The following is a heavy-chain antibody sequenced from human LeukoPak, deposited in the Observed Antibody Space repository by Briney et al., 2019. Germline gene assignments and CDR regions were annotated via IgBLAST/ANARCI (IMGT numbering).Heavy chain of an antibody. D-gene: IGHD1-26*01. CDR2: ISINTDT. J-gene: IGHJ4*02. Sequence: GGSLRLSCAASGIAVTGNYMSWVRQPPGKGLEWVSFISINTDTFYADSVRGRFTISRDSSENTLFLQMNSLRDEDSAVYYCAIAQSWDELFDSWGQGTRVTVSS. CDR3: AIAQSWDELFDS. V-gene: IGHV3-53*01. CDR1: GIAVTGNY.